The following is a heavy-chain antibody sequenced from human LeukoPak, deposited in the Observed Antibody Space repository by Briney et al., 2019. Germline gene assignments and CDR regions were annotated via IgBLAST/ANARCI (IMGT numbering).Heavy chain of an antibody. V-gene: IGHV4-34*01. CDR2: INHSGST. CDR3: ARHGILWFGEFGTPYYYYYMDV. Sequence: SETLSLTCAVYGGSFSGYYWSWIRQPPGKGLEWIGEINHSGSTNYNPSLKSRVTISVDTSKNQFSLKLSSVTAADTAVYYCARHGILWFGEFGTPYYYYYMDVWGKGTTVTISS. J-gene: IGHJ6*03. CDR1: GGSFSGYY. D-gene: IGHD3-10*01.